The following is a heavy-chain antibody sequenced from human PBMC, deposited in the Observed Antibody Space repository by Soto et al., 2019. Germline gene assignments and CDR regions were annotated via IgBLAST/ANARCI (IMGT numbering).Heavy chain of an antibody. CDR3: EHRPSGWYLFDY. D-gene: IGHD6-19*01. CDR1: GFSLSTSGLG. Sequence: QITLKESGPTLVRPTQTLTLTCTFSGFSLSTSGLGVGWIRQPPGTALEWLALIYWNDDKRYSPSLKARLTITKDSCITQVVLTMTNMDPVDTATYCCEHRPSGWYLFDYWGQGTLVTVAS. J-gene: IGHJ4*02. CDR2: IYWNDDK. V-gene: IGHV2-5*01.